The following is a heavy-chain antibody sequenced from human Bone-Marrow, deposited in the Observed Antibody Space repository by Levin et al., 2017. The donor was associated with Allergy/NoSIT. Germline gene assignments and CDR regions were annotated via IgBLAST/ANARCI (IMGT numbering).Heavy chain of an antibody. D-gene: IGHD3-3*01. CDR2: ISNSGDAT. V-gene: IGHV3-23*01. CDR3: AKDRDFLSGYYDFDY. Sequence: PGGSLRLSCAGSGFTFSNYAMSWVRQAPGKGLEWVSGISNSGDATYYAASVKGRFTISRDGSRVYLEMNSLRAEDTAVYYCAKDRDFLSGYYDFDYWGQGTLVTVSS. J-gene: IGHJ4*02. CDR1: GFTFSNYA.